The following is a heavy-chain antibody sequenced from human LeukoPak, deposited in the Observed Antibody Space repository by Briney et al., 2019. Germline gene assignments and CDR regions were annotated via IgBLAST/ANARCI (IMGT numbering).Heavy chain of an antibody. D-gene: IGHD4-17*01. CDR3: ARDTYGDYYFDY. V-gene: IGHV3-74*01. J-gene: IGHJ4*02. Sequence: GSLRLSCAASGFTFSSYWMHWVRQAPGKGLVWVSRINSDGSSTSYADSVKGRFTISRDNAKNTLYLQMNSLRAEDTAVYYCARDTYGDYYFDYWGQGTLVTVSS. CDR1: GFTFSSYW. CDR2: INSDGSST.